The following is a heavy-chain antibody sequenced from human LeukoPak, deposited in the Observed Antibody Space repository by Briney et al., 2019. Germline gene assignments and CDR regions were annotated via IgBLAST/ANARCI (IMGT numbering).Heavy chain of an antibody. V-gene: IGHV4-34*01. Sequence: SETLSLTCAVYGGSFSGYYWSWIRQPPGKGLEWIGEINHSGSTNYNPSLKSRVTISVDTSKNQFSLKLSSVTAADTAVYYCARGHRFLEWLLYWRAMDVWGKGTTVTVSS. CDR1: GGSFSGYY. J-gene: IGHJ6*04. CDR3: ARGHRFLEWLLYWRAMDV. CDR2: INHSGST. D-gene: IGHD3-3*01.